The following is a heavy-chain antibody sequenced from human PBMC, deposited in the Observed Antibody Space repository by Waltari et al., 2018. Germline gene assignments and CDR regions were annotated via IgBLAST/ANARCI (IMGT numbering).Heavy chain of an antibody. J-gene: IGHJ4*02. CDR1: GFTVSSYD. Sequence: QVQLVESGGGVVQPGRSLRLSCAASGFTVSSYDMHWVRQAPGKGLEWVAVISYDGSNKYYADSVKGRFTISRDNSKNTLYLQMTSLRAEDTAVYYCARGPGIAAADNYWGQGTLVTVSS. CDR2: ISYDGSNK. D-gene: IGHD6-13*01. CDR3: ARGPGIAAADNY. V-gene: IGHV3-30-3*01.